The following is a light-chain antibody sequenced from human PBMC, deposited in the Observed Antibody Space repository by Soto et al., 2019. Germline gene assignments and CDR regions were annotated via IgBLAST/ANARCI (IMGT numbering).Light chain of an antibody. CDR3: QSYDSSLSGSE. CDR2: GNS. CDR1: SSNIGAGYD. V-gene: IGLV1-40*01. Sequence: QSVLTQPPSVSGAPGQRVTISCTGSSSNIGAGYDVHWYQQLPGTAPKLLIYGNSNRPSGVPDRFSGSKSGTSASLAITGLKAEDEADYSCQSYDSSLSGSEFGGGTQLTVL. J-gene: IGLJ2*01.